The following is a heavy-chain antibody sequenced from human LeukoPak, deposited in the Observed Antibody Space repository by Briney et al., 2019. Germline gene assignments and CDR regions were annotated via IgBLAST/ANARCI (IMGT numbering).Heavy chain of an antibody. J-gene: IGHJ4*02. CDR3: AKDATLFGDQYFDY. CDR1: GFTFSGHG. V-gene: IGHV3-30*18. D-gene: IGHD3-10*01. CDR2: TSYDGSTK. Sequence: GGSLRLSCAASGFTFSGHGMHWVRQAPGKGLEWVAVTSYDGSTKYYADSAKGRFNISRDNTKNTLYLQMNSLRVDDTAVYYCAKDATLFGDQYFDYWGQGTLVIVSS.